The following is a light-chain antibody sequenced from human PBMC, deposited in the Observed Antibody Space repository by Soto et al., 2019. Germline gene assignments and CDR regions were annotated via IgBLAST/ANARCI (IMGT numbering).Light chain of an antibody. V-gene: IGKV3-20*01. CDR3: QQYNNWPPIT. CDR1: QSVSNNY. Sequence: DIVLTHSPGTLSLSPGERATLSCMASQSVSNNYLAWYQQKPGQAPRLLIYGASNRATGIPDRFSGSGSGTDFTLTISSLQSEDFAVYYCQQYNNWPPITFGQGTRLEI. CDR2: GAS. J-gene: IGKJ5*01.